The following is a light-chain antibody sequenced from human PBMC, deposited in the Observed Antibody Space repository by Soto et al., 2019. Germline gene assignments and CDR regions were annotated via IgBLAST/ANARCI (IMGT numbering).Light chain of an antibody. CDR3: SSYTSSSTQV. CDR1: SSDVGGYNY. V-gene: IGLV2-14*01. CDR2: DVS. Sequence: QSALTQPASVSGSPGQSITISCTGTSSDVGGYNYVSWYQQHPGKAPKLMIYDVSNRPSGVSNRFSGSKSGNTASLTISGLQAEYVADYYCSSYTSSSTQVFGTGNKVTVL. J-gene: IGLJ1*01.